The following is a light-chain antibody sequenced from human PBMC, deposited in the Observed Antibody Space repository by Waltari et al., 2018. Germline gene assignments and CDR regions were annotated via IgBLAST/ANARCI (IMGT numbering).Light chain of an antibody. J-gene: IGKJ4*01. CDR1: QAISTY. CDR2: SSS. V-gene: IGKV1-39*01. Sequence: DIVLTQSPSSLSASVGDRVTITCRASQAISTYVNWYQQTPGMAPKLLIFSSSTLPRGVSSRFSGSGSGTESTLTISNLQPDDFATYYCQQSYSAPLAFGGGTKLDI. CDR3: QQSYSAPLA.